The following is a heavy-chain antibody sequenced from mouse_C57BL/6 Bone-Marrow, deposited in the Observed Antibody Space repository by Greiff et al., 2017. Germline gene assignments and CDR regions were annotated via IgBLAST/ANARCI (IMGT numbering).Heavy chain of an antibody. CDR2: INYDGSST. CDR1: GFTFSDYY. J-gene: IGHJ1*03. V-gene: IGHV5-16*01. D-gene: IGHD1-1*01. CDR3: ARVLITTVVGWYFDV. Sequence: EVPLVESEGGLVQPGSSMKLSCTASGFTFSDYYLAWVRQVPEKGLEWVANINYDGSSTYYLDSLKSRFIISRANAKNILYLKMSSLKSEDTATYYCARVLITTVVGWYFDVWGTGTTVTVSS.